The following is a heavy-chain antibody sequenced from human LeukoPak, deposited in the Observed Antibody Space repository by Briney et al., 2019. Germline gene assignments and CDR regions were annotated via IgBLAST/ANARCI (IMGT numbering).Heavy chain of an antibody. D-gene: IGHD6-13*01. Sequence: GGSLRLSCAASGFTFSDYYMSWIRQAPGKGLEWVSYISSSGSTIYYADSVKGRFTISRDNAKNSLYLQMNSLRAEDTAVYYCASGEQLVYASHFDYWGQGTLVTVSS. CDR2: ISSSGSTI. CDR3: ASGEQLVYASHFDY. J-gene: IGHJ4*02. V-gene: IGHV3-11*04. CDR1: GFTFSDYY.